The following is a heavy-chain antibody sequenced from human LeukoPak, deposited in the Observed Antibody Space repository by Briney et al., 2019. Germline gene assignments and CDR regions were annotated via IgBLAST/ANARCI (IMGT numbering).Heavy chain of an antibody. CDR2: IYHSGST. Sequence: SETLSLTCAVSGGSISSSNWWSWVRQPPGKGLEWIGEIYHSGSTNYNPSLKSRVTISVDTSKNQFSLKLSSVTAADTAVYYCARDDVGHAFDIWGQGTMVTVSS. CDR3: ARDDVGHAFDI. CDR1: GGSISSSNW. V-gene: IGHV4-4*02. J-gene: IGHJ3*02.